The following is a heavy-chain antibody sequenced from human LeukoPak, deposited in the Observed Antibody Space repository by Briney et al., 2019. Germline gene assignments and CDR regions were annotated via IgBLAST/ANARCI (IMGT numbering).Heavy chain of an antibody. CDR3: TTDPHASGWYGGC. D-gene: IGHD6-19*01. V-gene: IGHV3-15*07. CDR1: AFTFTNAW. J-gene: IGHJ4*02. Sequence: GGSLRLSCAASAFTFTNAWMNWVRPAPGKGLEWVGRIKSKTDGGTTDYAAPVKGRFTISRDDSKNTLYLQMNSLKTEDTAVYYCTTDPHASGWYGGCWGQGTLVTVSS. CDR2: IKSKTDGGTT.